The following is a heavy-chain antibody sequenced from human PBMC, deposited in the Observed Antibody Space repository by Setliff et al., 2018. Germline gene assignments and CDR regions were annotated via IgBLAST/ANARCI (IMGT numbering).Heavy chain of an antibody. CDR1: GFTFDDYG. V-gene: IGHV3-20*04. CDR2: INWNGGST. CDR3: ARGPTGRVRGVLYYFDY. Sequence: PGGSLRLSCAASGFTFDDYGMSWVRQAPGKGLEWVSGINWNGGSTGYADSVKGRFTISRDNAKNSLYLQMNSLRAEDTALYYCARGPTGRVRGVLYYFDYWGQGTLVTVSS. D-gene: IGHD3-10*01. J-gene: IGHJ4*02.